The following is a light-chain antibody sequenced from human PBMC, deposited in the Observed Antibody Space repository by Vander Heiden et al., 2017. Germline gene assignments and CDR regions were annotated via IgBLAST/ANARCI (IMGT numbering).Light chain of an antibody. J-gene: IGLJ2*01. CDR1: SCNIGSNY. Sequence: QSVLTQPPSASGIPGQRVTLSCSGSSCNIGSNYVYWYQQPPGTAPKLLMYRNNQRHSGVPERFYGSKSGTSATLASSGLRSEDEADYYCAAWDDSLSGPVFGGGTKLTVL. CDR2: RNN. V-gene: IGLV1-47*01. CDR3: AAWDDSLSGPV.